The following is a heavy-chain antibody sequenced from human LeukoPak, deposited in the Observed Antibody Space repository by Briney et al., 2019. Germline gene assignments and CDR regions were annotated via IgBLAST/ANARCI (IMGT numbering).Heavy chain of an antibody. Sequence: SEILSLTCAVYGGSFSGYYWIWIRQPPGKGLEWIGEINHSGSTNYNPSLKRRVTISVDTSKNQFSLKLSSVTAADTAVYYCARGGYYYGSGRSRWFDPWGQGTLVTVSS. CDR1: GGSFSGYY. CDR3: ARGGYYYGSGRSRWFDP. J-gene: IGHJ5*02. D-gene: IGHD3-10*01. V-gene: IGHV4-34*01. CDR2: INHSGST.